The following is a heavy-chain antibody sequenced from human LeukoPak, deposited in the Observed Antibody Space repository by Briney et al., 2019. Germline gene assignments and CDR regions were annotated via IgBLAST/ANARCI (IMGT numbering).Heavy chain of an antibody. CDR3: ARGTFGVVPNRPFDS. V-gene: IGHV4-34*01. D-gene: IGHD3-3*01. CDR1: GGSFSGYY. Sequence: SETLSLTCAVYGGSFSGYYLSWIRQPPGKGLEWIGEINHSGRTNYNPSLKSRVTISVDTSKNQSSLTLSSVTAEDTAVYYCARGTFGVVPNRPFDSWGQGPLVTVSS. J-gene: IGHJ4*02. CDR2: INHSGRT.